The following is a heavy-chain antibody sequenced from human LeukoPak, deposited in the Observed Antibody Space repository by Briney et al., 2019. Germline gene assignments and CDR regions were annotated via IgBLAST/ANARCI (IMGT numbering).Heavy chain of an antibody. Sequence: SETLSLTCIVSGGSISTSNYYWGWIRQPPGKGLEGIGNIFYSGSTYYSPSLTSRVTISLDTSRNQSSLKLTSAPAAATALYYCARGQGATVPKVGQNWFDPWGHGTRVIVSP. D-gene: IGHD1-26*01. CDR2: IFYSGST. CDR1: GGSISTSNYY. J-gene: IGHJ5*02. CDR3: ARGQGATVPKVGQNWFDP. V-gene: IGHV4-39*07.